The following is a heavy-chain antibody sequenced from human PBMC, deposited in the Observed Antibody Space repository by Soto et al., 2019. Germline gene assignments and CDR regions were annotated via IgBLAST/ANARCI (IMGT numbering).Heavy chain of an antibody. Sequence: SVKVSCKASGGTFSSYAISWVRQAPGQGLEWMGGIIPIFGTANYAQKFQGRVTITADESTSTAYMELSSLRSEDTAVYYCARSRDCSSTSCYTIVENWFDPWGQGTLVTV. CDR2: IIPIFGTA. J-gene: IGHJ5*02. CDR1: GGTFSSYA. D-gene: IGHD2-2*02. CDR3: ARSRDCSSTSCYTIVENWFDP. V-gene: IGHV1-69*13.